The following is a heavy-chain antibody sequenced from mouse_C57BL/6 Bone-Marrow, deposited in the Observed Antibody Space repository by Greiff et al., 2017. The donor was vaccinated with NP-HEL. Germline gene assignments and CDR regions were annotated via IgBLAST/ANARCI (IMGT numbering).Heavy chain of an antibody. CDR2: IWWDDDK. CDR1: GFSLRTFGMG. J-gene: IGHJ3*01. V-gene: IGHV8-8*01. CDR3: ARLYYEYEAWFAY. Sequence: QVTLKVSGPGILQPSQTLSLTCSFSGFSLRTFGMGVGWIRHPSGKGLEWLAHIWWDDDKYYNPALKSRLTISKDTSKNQVFLKIANVDTADTATYYCARLYYEYEAWFAYWGQGTLVTVSA. D-gene: IGHD2-4*01.